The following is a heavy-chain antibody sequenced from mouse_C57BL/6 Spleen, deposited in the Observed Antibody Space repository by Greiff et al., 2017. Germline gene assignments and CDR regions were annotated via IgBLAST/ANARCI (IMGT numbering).Heavy chain of an antibody. CDR1: GYAFSSSW. V-gene: IGHV1-82*01. D-gene: IGHD1-1*01. CDR3: ARYGDYYGGSYY. J-gene: IGHJ2*01. CDR2: IYPGDGDT. Sequence: VQLQQSGPELVKPGASVKISCKASGYAFSSSWMNWVKQRPGKGLEWIGRIYPGDGDTNYNGKFKGKATLTADKSSSTAYMQLSSLTSEDSAVYFCARYGDYYGGSYYWGKGTTLTVSS.